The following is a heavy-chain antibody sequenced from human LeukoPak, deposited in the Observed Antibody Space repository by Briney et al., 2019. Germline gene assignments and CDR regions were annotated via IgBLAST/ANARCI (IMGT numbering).Heavy chain of an antibody. D-gene: IGHD6-13*01. J-gene: IGHJ4*02. CDR1: GFTFSSYG. CDR2: ISYDGSNK. CDR3: AKIIAAAGTSWVDNVDY. V-gene: IGHV3-30*18. Sequence: GGSLRLSCAASGFTFSSYGMHWVRQAPGKGLEWVAVISYDGSNKYYADSVKGRFTISRDNSKNTLYLQMNSLRAEDTAVYYCAKIIAAAGTSWVDNVDYWGQGTLVTVSS.